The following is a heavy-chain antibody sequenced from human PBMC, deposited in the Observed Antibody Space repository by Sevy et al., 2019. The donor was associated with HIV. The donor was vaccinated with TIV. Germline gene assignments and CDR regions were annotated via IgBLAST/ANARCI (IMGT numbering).Heavy chain of an antibody. CDR1: GFAFYAFS. CDR2: LLFGVGKI. J-gene: IGHJ4*02. V-gene: IGHV3-23*01. Sequence: GGSLRPSGAASGFAFYAFSMSWIRQAPGRGRGWVATLLFGVGKINYADSVKGLFTISRDNSKNSFYLQMDNLRVEDTALYYCAREGCTRPHDYWGQGTRVTVSS. CDR3: AREGCTRPHDY. D-gene: IGHD2-8*01.